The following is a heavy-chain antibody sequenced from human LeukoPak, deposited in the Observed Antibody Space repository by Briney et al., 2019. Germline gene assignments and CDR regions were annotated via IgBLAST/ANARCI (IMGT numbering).Heavy chain of an antibody. CDR2: IYYSGST. CDR3: ARDLGTYYYDSSGSDAFDI. V-gene: IGHV4-31*03. CDR1: GGSISRTSYY. D-gene: IGHD3-22*01. J-gene: IGHJ3*02. Sequence: SETLSLTCTVFGGSISRTSYYWGWIRQHPGKGLEWIGYIYYSGSTYYNPSLKSRVTISVDTSKNQFSLKLSSVTAADTAVYYCARDLGTYYYDSSGSDAFDIWGQGTMVTISS.